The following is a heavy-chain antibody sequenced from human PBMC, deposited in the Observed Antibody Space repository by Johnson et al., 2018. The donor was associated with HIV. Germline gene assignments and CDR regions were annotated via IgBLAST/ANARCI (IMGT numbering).Heavy chain of an antibody. CDR2: IYSGGST. Sequence: VQLVESGGGLVKPGGSLRLSCAASGFTFSNTWMSWVRQAPGKGLEWVSVIYSGGSTYYTDSVKGRFTISRDNSKNTLYLQMNSLRAEDTAVYYCARDPSPIVGATYAFDIWGQGTMVTVSS. J-gene: IGHJ3*02. V-gene: IGHV3-66*01. CDR1: GFTFSNTW. CDR3: ARDPSPIVGATYAFDI. D-gene: IGHD1-26*01.